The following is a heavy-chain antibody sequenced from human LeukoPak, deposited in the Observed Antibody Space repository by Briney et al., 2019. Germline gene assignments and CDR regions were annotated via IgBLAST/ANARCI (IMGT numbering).Heavy chain of an antibody. CDR3: AKDDYEDV. CDR1: GFTFSSYA. J-gene: IGHJ6*02. Sequence: QPGGSLRLSCAASGFTFSSYAMSWVRQSPGKGLEWVSGISGSGGTTHDADSVKGRFTISRDNSKNTLYLQMNSLRTEDTAVYYCAKDDYEDVWGQGTTVTVSS. CDR2: ISGSGGTT. V-gene: IGHV3-23*01. D-gene: IGHD4-17*01.